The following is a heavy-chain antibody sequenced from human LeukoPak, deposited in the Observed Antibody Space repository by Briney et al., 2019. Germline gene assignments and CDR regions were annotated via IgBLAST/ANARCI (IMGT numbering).Heavy chain of an antibody. CDR1: GGSFSGYY. D-gene: IGHD1-1*01. CDR3: ARGIKKLERQKNWFDP. J-gene: IGHJ5*02. CDR2: INHSGST. V-gene: IGHV4-34*01. Sequence: PSETLSLTCAVYGGSFSGYYWSWIRQPPGKGLEWIGEINHSGSTNYNPSLKSRVTISVDTSKNQFSLKLSSVTAADTAVYYCARGIKKLERQKNWFDPWGQGTLVTVSS.